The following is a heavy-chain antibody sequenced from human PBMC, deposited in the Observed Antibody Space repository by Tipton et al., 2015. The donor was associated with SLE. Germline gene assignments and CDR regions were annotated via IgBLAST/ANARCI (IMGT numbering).Heavy chain of an antibody. J-gene: IGHJ4*02. V-gene: IGHV4-34*01. D-gene: IGHD3-16*02. Sequence: LRLSCAVYGGSFSGYYWSWIRQPPGKGLEWIGEINHSGSTNYNPSLKSRVTISVDTSKNQFSLKLSSVTAADTAVYYCASQLYDYIWGSYRVYWGQGTLVTVSS. CDR1: GGSFSGYY. CDR3: ASQLYDYIWGSYRVY. CDR2: INHSGST.